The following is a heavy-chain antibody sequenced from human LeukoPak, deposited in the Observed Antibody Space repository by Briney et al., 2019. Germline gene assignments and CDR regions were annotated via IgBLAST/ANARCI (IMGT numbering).Heavy chain of an antibody. CDR2: MNPNSGNT. D-gene: IGHD4-23*01. J-gene: IGHJ5*02. V-gene: IGHV1-8*01. Sequence: ASVKVSCKASGYTFTSYDINWVRQATGQGLKWMGWMNPNSGNTGYAQKFQGRVTMTRNTSISTAYMELSSLRSEDTAVYYCARDICGGNSDDWFDPWGQGTLVTVSS. CDR1: GYTFTSYD. CDR3: ARDICGGNSDDWFDP.